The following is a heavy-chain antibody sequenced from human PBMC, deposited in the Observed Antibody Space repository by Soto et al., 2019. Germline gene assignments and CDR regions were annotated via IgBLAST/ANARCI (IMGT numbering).Heavy chain of an antibody. D-gene: IGHD6-19*01. J-gene: IGHJ5*02. CDR2: SIPIFGTA. CDR3: ARDGGYNSGQAANH. V-gene: IGHV1-69*01. Sequence: QVQLVQSGAEVKKPGSSVKVSCKASGGTFSSYAISWVRQAPGQGLEWMGGSIPIFGTANYAQRFQGRVTITADESTSTAYMELSSLRSEDTAVYYCARDGGYNSGQAANHWGQGTLVTVSS. CDR1: GGTFSSYA.